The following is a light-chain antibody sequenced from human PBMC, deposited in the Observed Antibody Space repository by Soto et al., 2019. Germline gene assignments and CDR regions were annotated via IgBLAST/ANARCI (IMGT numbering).Light chain of an antibody. J-gene: IGKJ1*01. CDR1: QSVSSY. V-gene: IGKV3-20*01. CDR3: QQYGSSPQT. CDR2: DAS. Sequence: EIVLTQSPATLSLSPCERATLSCMASQSVSSYLAWYQQQPGQAPSLLIYDASNRATGIPARFSGSGSGTDFTLTISRLEPEDFAVYYCQQYGSSPQTFGQGTKVDIK.